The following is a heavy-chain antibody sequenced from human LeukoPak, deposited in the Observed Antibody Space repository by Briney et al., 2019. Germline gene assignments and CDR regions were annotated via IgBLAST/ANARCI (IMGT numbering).Heavy chain of an antibody. D-gene: IGHD4-23*01. Sequence: PGRSLRLSCTASGFTFGDYAMSWVRQAPGKGLEWVGFIRSKAYGGTTEYAASVEGRFTISRDDSKSIAYLQMNSLKTEDTAVYYCTRDPRGDYGGGGFDYWGQGTLVTVSS. J-gene: IGHJ4*02. CDR1: GFTFGDYA. CDR3: TRDPRGDYGGGGFDY. CDR2: IRSKAYGGTT. V-gene: IGHV3-49*04.